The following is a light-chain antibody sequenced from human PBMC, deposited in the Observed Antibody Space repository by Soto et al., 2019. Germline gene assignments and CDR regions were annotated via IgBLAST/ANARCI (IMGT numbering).Light chain of an antibody. Sequence: EIVMTQSPATLSVSPGERVILSCRASQSVSSNLAWYQQKPGQAPRLLMYGVSTRATGLPARFSGSGSGTEFTLTISSLQSEDFAVYSCQQYNDWPITFGQGTRVEIK. CDR1: QSVSSN. CDR3: QQYNDWPIT. CDR2: GVS. V-gene: IGKV3-15*01. J-gene: IGKJ5*01.